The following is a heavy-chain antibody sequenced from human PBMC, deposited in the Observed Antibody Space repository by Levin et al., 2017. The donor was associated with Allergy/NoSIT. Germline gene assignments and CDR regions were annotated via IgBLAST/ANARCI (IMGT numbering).Heavy chain of an antibody. CDR3: ARGPLAAAAHY. Sequence: LSLTCAASGFTFRDYYMSWIRQAPGKGLELVSYISGTSSAIIYADSVKGRFTISRDNAENSLYLQMNSLRAEDTAVYFCARGPLAAAAHYWGPGTLVTVSS. J-gene: IGHJ4*02. CDR1: GFTFRDYY. D-gene: IGHD6-13*01. V-gene: IGHV3-11*05. CDR2: ISGTSSAI.